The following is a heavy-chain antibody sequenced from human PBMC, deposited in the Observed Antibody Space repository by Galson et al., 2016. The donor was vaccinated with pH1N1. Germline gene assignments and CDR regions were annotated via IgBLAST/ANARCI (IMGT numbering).Heavy chain of an antibody. V-gene: IGHV2-5*02. CDR3: AHSGYGAYVGGLHY. CDR1: GFSLSTNGVG. Sequence: PALVKPTQTLTLTCTFSGFSLSTNGVGVGWIRQPPGKALDWLALIYWDDDKRYSPSLKSRLTITKDTSKNQVVITMTNMDPADTATYYGAHSGYGAYVGGLHYWGQGTLVTVSS. J-gene: IGHJ4*02. CDR2: IYWDDDK. D-gene: IGHD4-17*01.